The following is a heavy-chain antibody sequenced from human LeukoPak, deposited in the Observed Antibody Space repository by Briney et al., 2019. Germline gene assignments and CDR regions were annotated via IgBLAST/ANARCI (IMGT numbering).Heavy chain of an antibody. CDR2: IYSGGST. CDR1: GFTFSSNG. D-gene: IGHD6-13*01. V-gene: IGHV3-53*01. J-gene: IGHJ4*02. Sequence: GGSLRLSCAASGFTFSSNGMNWVRQAPGKGLEWVSVIYSGGSTYYADSVKGRFTISRDNSKNTLYLQMNSLRAEDTAVYYCARDQAAAGSFYFDYWGQGTLVTVSS. CDR3: ARDQAAAGSFYFDY.